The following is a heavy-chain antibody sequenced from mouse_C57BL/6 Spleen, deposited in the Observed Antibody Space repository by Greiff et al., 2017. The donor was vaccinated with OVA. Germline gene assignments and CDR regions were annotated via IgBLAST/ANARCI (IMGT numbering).Heavy chain of an antibody. J-gene: IGHJ2*01. D-gene: IGHD4-1*01. CDR3: ARRGNGDGLDY. CDR2: IYPGDGDT. CDR1: GYAFSSYW. V-gene: IGHV1-80*01. Sequence: QVQLQQSGAELVKPGASVKISCKASGYAFSSYWMNWVKQRPGKGLEWIGQIYPGDGDTNYNGKFKGKATLTADKSSSTAYMQLSSLTSEDSAVYFCARRGNGDGLDYWGQGTTLTVSS.